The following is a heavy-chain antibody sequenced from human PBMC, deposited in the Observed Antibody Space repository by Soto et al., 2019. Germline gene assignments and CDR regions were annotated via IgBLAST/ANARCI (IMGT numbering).Heavy chain of an antibody. CDR3: ARDGATYNYFDY. D-gene: IGHD3-16*01. J-gene: IGHJ4*02. V-gene: IGHV4-31*03. CDR2: IYYSGST. CDR1: GGSISSGGYY. Sequence: QVQLQESGPGLVKPSQTLSLTCTVSGGSISSGGYYWSWIRQHPGKGLEWIGYIYYSGSTYYNPFLKSRVTISVDASKNQFALKLSSVTAADTAVYYCARDGATYNYFDYWGQGTLVTVSS.